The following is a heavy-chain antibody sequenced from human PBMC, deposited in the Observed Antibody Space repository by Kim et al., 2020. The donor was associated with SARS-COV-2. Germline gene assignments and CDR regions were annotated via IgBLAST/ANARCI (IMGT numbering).Heavy chain of an antibody. V-gene: IGHV3-66*01. Sequence: TYYADSVKGRFTISRDNSKNTLYLQMNSLRAEDTAVYYCARYSYGYYFDYWGQGTLVTVSS. CDR3: ARYSYGYYFDY. CDR2: T. D-gene: IGHD5-18*01. J-gene: IGHJ4*02.